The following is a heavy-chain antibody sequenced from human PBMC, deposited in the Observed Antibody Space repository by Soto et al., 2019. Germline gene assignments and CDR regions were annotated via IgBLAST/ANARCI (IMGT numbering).Heavy chain of an antibody. CDR3: AREERFLYTYYGMDV. V-gene: IGHV4-31*03. D-gene: IGHD2-8*01. J-gene: IGHJ6*02. Sequence: QVQLQESGPGLVKPSQTLSLTCTVSGGSISSGGYYWSWIRQHPGKGLEWIGYIYYSGSTYYNPSLKSRVTISVDTSKNQFSLKLSSVTAADTAVYYCAREERFLYTYYGMDVWGQGTTVTVSS. CDR2: IYYSGST. CDR1: GGSISSGGYY.